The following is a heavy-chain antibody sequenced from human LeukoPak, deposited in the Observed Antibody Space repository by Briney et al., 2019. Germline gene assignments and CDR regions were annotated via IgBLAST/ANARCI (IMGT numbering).Heavy chain of an antibody. CDR3: AKDGLAYRGGDCYSLGWFDP. CDR2: IWYDGSNK. CDR1: GFTFSSYG. V-gene: IGHV3-33*06. D-gene: IGHD2-21*02. J-gene: IGHJ5*02. Sequence: GRSLRLSCAASGFTFSSYGMHWVRQAPGKGLEWVAVIWYDGSNKYYADSVKGRFTISRDNSKNTLYLQMNSLRAEDTAVYYCAKDGLAYRGGDCYSLGWFDPWGQGTLVTVSS.